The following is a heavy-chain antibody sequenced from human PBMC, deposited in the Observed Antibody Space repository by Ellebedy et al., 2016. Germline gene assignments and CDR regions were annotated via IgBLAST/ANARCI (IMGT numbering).Heavy chain of an antibody. CDR3: ARHVATRRWSHFDY. D-gene: IGHD2-15*01. CDR2: IYPGDSNT. Sequence: GESLKISCSGSGFNFNYWIAWVRQMPGGGLEWLGIIYPGDSNTYYSPSFQGRVTISVDKSTDTAHLQWSSLKASDSAIYYCARHVATRRWSHFDYWGQGTLVTVTS. CDR1: GFNFNYW. J-gene: IGHJ4*02. V-gene: IGHV5-51*01.